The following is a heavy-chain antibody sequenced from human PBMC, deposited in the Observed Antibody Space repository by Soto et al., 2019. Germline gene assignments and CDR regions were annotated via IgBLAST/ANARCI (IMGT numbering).Heavy chain of an antibody. CDR3: TRVPTYT. CDR1: GSTFSGSA. D-gene: IGHD3-16*01. CDR2: IRSKINSYAT. J-gene: IGHJ5*02. Sequence: EVQLVESGGGLVQPGGFLKLSCAASGSTFSGSAMHWVRQASGKGLEWVGHIRSKINSYATAYAASVKGRFTISRDDSKNTAYLQMNSLKTEDTAVYYCTRVPTYTWGQGTLVTVSS. V-gene: IGHV3-73*01.